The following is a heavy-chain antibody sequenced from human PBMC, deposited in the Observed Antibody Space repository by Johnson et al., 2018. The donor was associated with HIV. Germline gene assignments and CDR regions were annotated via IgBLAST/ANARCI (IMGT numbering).Heavy chain of an antibody. CDR3: ARGLQDSSGWYNAFDI. Sequence: VQLVESGGGVVQPGKSLRLSCAASGITVDTNYMSWVRQAPGQGLEWVSVIFSVGDVYYADSVTGRFTISRDNSKNTLYLQMNSLRAEDTAVYYCARGLQDSSGWYNAFDIWGQGTMVTVSS. D-gene: IGHD6-19*01. J-gene: IGHJ3*02. CDR2: IFSVGDV. CDR1: GITVDTNY. V-gene: IGHV3-66*01.